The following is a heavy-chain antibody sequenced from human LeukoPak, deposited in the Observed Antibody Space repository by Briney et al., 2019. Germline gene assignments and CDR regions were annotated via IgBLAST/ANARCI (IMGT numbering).Heavy chain of an antibody. CDR2: IYTSGST. V-gene: IGHV4-59*10. J-gene: IGHJ6*03. D-gene: IGHD1-26*01. CDR1: GGSLTGYY. CDR3: ARRGATYYYYYMDV. Sequence: SETPSLTCGVYGGSLTGYYWSWIRQPAGKGLEWIGRIYTSGSTNYNPSLKSRVTISVDTSKNQFSLKLSSVTAADTAVYYCARRGATYYYYYMDVWGKGTTVTVSS.